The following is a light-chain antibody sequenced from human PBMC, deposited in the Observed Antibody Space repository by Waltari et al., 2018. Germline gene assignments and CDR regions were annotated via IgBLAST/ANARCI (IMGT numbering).Light chain of an antibody. J-gene: IGKJ2*03. CDR3: LQDNSSPYS. CDR1: QSISSW. CDR2: KAS. Sequence: DIQMTQSPSSLSASVGDTVTITCRASQSISSWLAWYQQKPGKAPKLLIYKASTFQSGVPSRFSGSGSGTDFTLTVSSLQPEDFVTYYWLQDNSSPYSFGQGTKVEIK. V-gene: IGKV1-12*01.